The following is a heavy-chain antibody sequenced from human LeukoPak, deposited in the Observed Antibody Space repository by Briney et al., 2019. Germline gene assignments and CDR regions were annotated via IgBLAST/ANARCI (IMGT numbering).Heavy chain of an antibody. CDR1: GGSISNSSYY. J-gene: IGHJ4*02. D-gene: IGHD4-23*01. V-gene: IGHV4-39*01. CDR2: IYYSGSA. Sequence: SETLSLTCIVSGGSISNSSYYWGWIRQPPGKGLEWIGSIYYSGSAYYNPSLKSRVTISVDTSKNQFSLKLTSVTAADTAVYYCARHWVVTPNYWGQGTLVSVSS. CDR3: ARHWVVTPNY.